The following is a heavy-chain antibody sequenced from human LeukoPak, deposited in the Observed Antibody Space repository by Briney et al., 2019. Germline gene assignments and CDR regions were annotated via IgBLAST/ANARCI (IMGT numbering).Heavy chain of an antibody. D-gene: IGHD3-22*01. J-gene: IGHJ4*02. Sequence: PGGSLRLSCAASGFTFSSYAMSWVRQAPGKGLEWVSAISGSGGSTYYADSVKGRFTISRDNSKNTLYLQMNSLRAEDTAVYYCAKMRGYYDSSGYHYLTYYFDYWGQGTLVTVSS. V-gene: IGHV3-23*01. CDR2: ISGSGGST. CDR1: GFTFSSYA. CDR3: AKMRGYYDSSGYHYLTYYFDY.